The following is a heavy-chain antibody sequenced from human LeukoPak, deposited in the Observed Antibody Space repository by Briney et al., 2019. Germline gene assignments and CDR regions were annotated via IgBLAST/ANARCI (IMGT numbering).Heavy chain of an antibody. CDR2: IYYSGST. CDR3: ARVEWPQWLVPAFDI. Sequence: SETLSLTCTVSGGSISSYYWSWIRQPPGKGLEWIGYIYYSGSTNYNPSLKSRVTISVDTSKNQFSLKLSSVTAADTAVYYCARVEWPQWLVPAFDIWGQGTMVTVSS. D-gene: IGHD6-19*01. J-gene: IGHJ3*02. V-gene: IGHV4-59*01. CDR1: GGSISSYY.